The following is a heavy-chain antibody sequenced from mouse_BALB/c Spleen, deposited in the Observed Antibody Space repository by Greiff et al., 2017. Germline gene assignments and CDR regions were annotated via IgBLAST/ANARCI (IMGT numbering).Heavy chain of an antibody. CDR2: IYPSDSYT. J-gene: IGHJ1*01. CDR3: TRRRDGYYEWYFDV. D-gene: IGHD2-3*01. CDR1: GYTFTSYW. V-gene: IGHV1-69*02. Sequence: QVQLQQPGAELVRPGASVKLSCKASGYTFTSYWINWVKQRPGQGLEWIGNIYPSDSYTNYNQKFKDKATLTVDKSSSTAYMQLSSPTSEDSAVYYCTRRRDGYYEWYFDVWGAGTTVTVSS.